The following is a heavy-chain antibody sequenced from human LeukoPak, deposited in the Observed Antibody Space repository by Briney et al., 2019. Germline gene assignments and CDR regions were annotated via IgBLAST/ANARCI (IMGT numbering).Heavy chain of an antibody. CDR1: GGTFSSYG. Sequence: SVKVSCKASGGTFSSYGISWVRQAPGQGLEWMGGIIPIFGTANYAQKFQGRVTTTADESTSTAYMELSSLRSEDTAVYYCARGSTGISYYYGMDVWGQGTTVTVSS. D-gene: IGHD1-1*01. CDR3: ARGSTGISYYYGMDV. CDR2: IIPIFGTA. V-gene: IGHV1-69*13. J-gene: IGHJ6*02.